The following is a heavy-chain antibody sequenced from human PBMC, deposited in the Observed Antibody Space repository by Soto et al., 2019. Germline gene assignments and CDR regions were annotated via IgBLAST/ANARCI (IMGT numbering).Heavy chain of an antibody. CDR3: ARAPYYYYYGMDV. J-gene: IGHJ6*02. V-gene: IGHV4-34*01. CDR2: INHSGST. Sequence: SETLSLTCAVYGGSFGGYYWSWIRQPPGKGLEWIGEINHSGSTNYNPSLKSRVTISVDTSKNQFSLKLSSVTAADTAVYYCARAPYYYYYGMDVWGQGTTVTVSS. CDR1: GGSFGGYY.